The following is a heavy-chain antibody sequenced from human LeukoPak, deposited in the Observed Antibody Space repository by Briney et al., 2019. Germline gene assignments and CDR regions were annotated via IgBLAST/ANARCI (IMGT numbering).Heavy chain of an antibody. CDR2: SKGDGRST. D-gene: IGHD7-27*01. J-gene: IGHJ4*02. CDR3: AKDLNWGGR. V-gene: IGHV3-74*01. CDR1: AFTFNNYW. Sequence: GGSLRLSCVAAAFTFNNYWMHWVRQAPGKGLVWVSQSKGDGRSTNYTDSVRGRFTISSDNAENTVYLQMNSLRAEDTSVYYCAKDLNWGGRWGQGTLVTVSS.